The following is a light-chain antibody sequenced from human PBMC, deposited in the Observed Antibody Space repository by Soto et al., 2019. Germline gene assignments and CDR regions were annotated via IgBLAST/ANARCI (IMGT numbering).Light chain of an antibody. J-gene: IGKJ4*01. CDR1: QGISTY. CDR2: AAS. Sequence: DIQLTQSPSSLSASVGDRVTITCRASQGISTYLAWHQQKPGEAPKLLIYAASTLQSGVPVRFSGSGSGTDFTLTISSLQPEDFATYYCQQRNSYPLTFGGGTKVDIK. V-gene: IGKV1-9*01. CDR3: QQRNSYPLT.